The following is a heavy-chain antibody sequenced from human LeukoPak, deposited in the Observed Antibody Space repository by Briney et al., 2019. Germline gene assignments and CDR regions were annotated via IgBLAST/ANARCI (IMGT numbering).Heavy chain of an antibody. CDR2: IYTSGST. CDR1: GGSISSYY. Sequence: PSETLSLTCTVSGGSISSYYWSWIRQPPGKGLEWIGYIYTSGSTNYNPSLKSRLTISVDTSKNRFTLKLSSVTAADTAVYYCARLRVSGSYLYFFDYWGQGTLVTVSS. D-gene: IGHD1-26*01. V-gene: IGHV4-4*09. CDR3: ARLRVSGSYLYFFDY. J-gene: IGHJ4*02.